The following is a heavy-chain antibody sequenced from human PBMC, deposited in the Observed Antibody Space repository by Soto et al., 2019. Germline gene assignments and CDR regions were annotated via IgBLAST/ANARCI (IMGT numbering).Heavy chain of an antibody. CDR1: GFIFNDYA. D-gene: IGHD2-21*02. J-gene: IGHJ6*02. V-gene: IGHV3-23*01. CDR2: IPGSGGHKVHA. Sequence: WSLRLSCAAAGFIFNDYAMSWVRQAPGQGLEWVSTIPGSGGHKVHAEYADSVKGRFTISRDKSKNTLYLQMDSLSAEDTDVYYCTEEIAGDWGDMDVWGQGTTVTVSS. CDR3: TEEIAGDWGDMDV.